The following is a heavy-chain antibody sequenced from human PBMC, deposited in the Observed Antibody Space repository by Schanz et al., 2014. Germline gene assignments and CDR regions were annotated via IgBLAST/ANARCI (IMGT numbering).Heavy chain of an antibody. CDR3: ARGVRSDY. CDR2: ISSSSMYI. CDR1: GFSFSTYG. J-gene: IGHJ4*03. V-gene: IGHV3-21*01. D-gene: IGHD3-3*01. Sequence: EVRLVESGAGLVKPGGSLRLSCEASGFSFSTYGMTWVRQAPGKGLEWVSSISSSSMYIYQTDSMWGRFTISRDNAKNSLYLQVNTLSTDNTAVYLGARGVRSDYGCHWTLVTVSS.